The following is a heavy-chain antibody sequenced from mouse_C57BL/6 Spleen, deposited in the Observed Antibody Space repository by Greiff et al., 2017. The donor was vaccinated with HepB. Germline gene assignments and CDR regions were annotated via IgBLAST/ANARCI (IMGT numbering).Heavy chain of an antibody. CDR2: ILPGSGST. CDR3: ARRSTMVTTEAVFAY. V-gene: IGHV1-9*01. Sequence: VQLQQSGAELMKPGASVKLSCKATGYTFTGYWIEWVKQRPGHGLEWIGEILPGSGSTNYNEKFKGKATFTADTSSNTAYMHLSSLTTEDSAIYYCARRSTMVTTEAVFAYWGQGTLVTVSA. D-gene: IGHD2-2*01. J-gene: IGHJ3*01. CDR1: GYTFTGYW.